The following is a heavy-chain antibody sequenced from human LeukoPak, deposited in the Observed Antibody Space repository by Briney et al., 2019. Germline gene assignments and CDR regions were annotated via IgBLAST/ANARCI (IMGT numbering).Heavy chain of an antibody. CDR3: ASPGVAAAAGYCYGMDV. CDR2: IYSGGIT. D-gene: IGHD6-13*01. J-gene: IGHJ6*02. CDR1: GFSVSSNY. V-gene: IGHV3-66*01. Sequence: PGGSLRLSCAASGFSVSSNYMSWVRQAPGKGLEWVSVIYSGGITYYADSVKGRFTISRDNSKNTLYLQLNSLRAEDTAVYYCASPGVAAAAGYCYGMDVWGQGTTVTVSS.